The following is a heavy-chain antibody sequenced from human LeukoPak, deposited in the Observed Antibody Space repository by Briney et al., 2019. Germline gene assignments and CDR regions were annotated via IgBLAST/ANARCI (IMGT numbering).Heavy chain of an antibody. CDR1: GYTFTNYY. V-gene: IGHV1-46*01. D-gene: IGHD2-8*02. CDR3: AREESGGYFDY. Sequence: GASVKVSCNASGYTFTNYYMHWVRQAPGQGLEWMGLINPTGISTNYAQKFRGRVTTTRDTSTTTVYMELSSLRSDDTAVYYCAREESGGYFDYWGQGTLVTVSS. CDR2: INPTGIST. J-gene: IGHJ4*02.